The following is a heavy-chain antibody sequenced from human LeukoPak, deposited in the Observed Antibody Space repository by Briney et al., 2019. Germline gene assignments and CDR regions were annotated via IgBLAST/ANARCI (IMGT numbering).Heavy chain of an antibody. CDR3: AKDLDIVATITGN. V-gene: IGHV3-23*01. CDR2: VSGSGGST. Sequence: GGSLRLSCAASGFTFSSYAMSWVRQAPGKGLEWVSGVSGSGGSTYYADSVKGRFTISRDNPKNTLYLQMNSLRAEDTAVYYCAKDLDIVATITGNWGQGTLATVSS. CDR1: GFTFSSYA. D-gene: IGHD5-12*01. J-gene: IGHJ4*02.